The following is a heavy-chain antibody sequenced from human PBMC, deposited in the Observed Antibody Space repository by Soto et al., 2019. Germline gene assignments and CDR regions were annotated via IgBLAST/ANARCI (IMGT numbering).Heavy chain of an antibody. CDR3: ARDRGRSTTSYYYYYGMDV. CDR2: IWYDGSNK. D-gene: IGHD2-2*01. J-gene: IGHJ6*02. CDR1: GFTFSSYG. V-gene: IGHV3-33*01. Sequence: ESGGGVVQPGRSLRLSCAASGFTFSSYGMHWVRQAPGKGLEWVAVIWYDGSNKYYADSVKGRFTISRDNSKNTLYLQMNSLRAEDTAVYYCARDRGRSTTSYYYYYGMDVWGQGTTVTVSS.